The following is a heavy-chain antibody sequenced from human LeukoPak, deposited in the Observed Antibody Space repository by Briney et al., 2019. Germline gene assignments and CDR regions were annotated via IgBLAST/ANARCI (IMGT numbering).Heavy chain of an antibody. Sequence: GGSLRLSCAASGFTFSDHFMDWVRQAPGKGLGWVGRIRKKRNGYTTEYAASVKGRFTVSRDDSKNSLFLQMNSLQTDDTAVYYCARVSAMTGPTDALDFWGQGTKVTVSS. CDR3: ARVSAMTGPTDALDF. CDR1: GFTFSDHF. J-gene: IGHJ3*01. CDR2: IRKKRNGYTT. D-gene: IGHD3-9*01. V-gene: IGHV3-72*01.